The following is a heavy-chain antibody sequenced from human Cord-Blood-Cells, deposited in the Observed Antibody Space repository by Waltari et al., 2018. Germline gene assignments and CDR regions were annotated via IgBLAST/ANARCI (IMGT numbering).Heavy chain of an antibody. Sequence: QLQLQESGPGLVKPSETLSLTCTVSVGSISSSSYYWGWIRQPPGKGLEWIGSIYYSGSTYYNPSLKSRVTISVDTSKNQFSLKLSSVTAADTAVYYCATVLDYSNYFDYWGQGTLVTVSS. V-gene: IGHV4-39*01. D-gene: IGHD4-4*01. CDR2: IYYSGST. CDR3: ATVLDYSNYFDY. J-gene: IGHJ4*02. CDR1: VGSISSSSYY.